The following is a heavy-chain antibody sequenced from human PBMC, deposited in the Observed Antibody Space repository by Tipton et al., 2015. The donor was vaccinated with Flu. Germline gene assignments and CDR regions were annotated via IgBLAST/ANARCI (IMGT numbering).Heavy chain of an antibody. CDR1: GFTFSDYY. D-gene: IGHD4-17*01. Sequence: SLRLSCAAPGFTFSDYYMSWIRQAPGKGLEWVSYISSSGSTIYYADSVKGRFTISRDNAKNSLYLQMNSLRAEDTAVYYCARSRNYGDYVPYWGQGTLVTVSS. V-gene: IGHV3-11*01. CDR3: ARSRNYGDYVPY. CDR2: ISSSGSTI. J-gene: IGHJ4*02.